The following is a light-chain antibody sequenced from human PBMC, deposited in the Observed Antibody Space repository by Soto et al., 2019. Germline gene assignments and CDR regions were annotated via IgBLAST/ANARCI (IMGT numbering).Light chain of an antibody. J-gene: IGKJ3*01. Sequence: DIVMTQSPDSLAVSLGERATINCKSSQSVLYSSNDTNDLAWYQQKPGQPPRLLIYWASTRESGVPDRVTGGGAGTEFTLTISSLQAEDVAVYYCQQYYSSPFTVGPGTKVDIK. V-gene: IGKV4-1*01. CDR1: QSVLYSSNDTND. CDR3: QQYYSSPFT. CDR2: WAS.